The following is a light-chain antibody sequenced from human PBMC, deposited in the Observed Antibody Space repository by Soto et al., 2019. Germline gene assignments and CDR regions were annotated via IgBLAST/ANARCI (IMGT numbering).Light chain of an antibody. CDR2: AAS. CDR3: QQHETGLWT. CDR1: QSVSSN. Sequence: EIVMTQSPATLSVSPVERATLSCRASQSVSSNLAWYQQKPGQAPRLLIYAASNRAAGIPDMFSGRGSGTDFTLTISTLEPEDLAVYYCQQHETGLWTLGHGTKGDIK. J-gene: IGKJ1*01. V-gene: IGKV3D-15*02.